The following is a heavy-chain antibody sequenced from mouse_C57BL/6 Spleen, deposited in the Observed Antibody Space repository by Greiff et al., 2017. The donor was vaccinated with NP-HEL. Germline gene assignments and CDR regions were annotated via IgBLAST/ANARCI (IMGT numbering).Heavy chain of an antibody. CDR1: GFTFSSYA. CDR2: ISDGGSYT. D-gene: IGHD1-1*01. CDR3: AREGATVVATNFDV. J-gene: IGHJ1*03. Sequence: EVNVVESGGGLVKPGGSLKLSCAASGFTFSSYAMSWVRQTPEKRLEWVATISDGGSYTYYPDNVKGRFTISRDNAKNNLYLQMSHLKSEDTAMYYCAREGATVVATNFDVWGTGTTVTVSS. V-gene: IGHV5-4*01.